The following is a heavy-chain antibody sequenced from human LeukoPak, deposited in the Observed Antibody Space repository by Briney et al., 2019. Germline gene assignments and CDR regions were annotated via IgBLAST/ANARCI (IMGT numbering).Heavy chain of an antibody. CDR1: GFTFSSYA. CDR2: ISGSGGST. Sequence: GGSLRLSCAASGFTFSSYAMSWVRQAPGKGLEWVSAISGSGGSTYYADSVKGRFTISRDNSKNTLYLQMNSLRAEDTAVYYCAKDQSAASYDYVWGSYRQYYFDYWGQGTLVTVSS. J-gene: IGHJ4*02. V-gene: IGHV3-23*01. D-gene: IGHD3-16*02. CDR3: AKDQSAASYDYVWGSYRQYYFDY.